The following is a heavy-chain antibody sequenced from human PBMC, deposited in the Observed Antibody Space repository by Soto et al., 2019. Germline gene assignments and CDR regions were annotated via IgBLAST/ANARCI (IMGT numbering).Heavy chain of an antibody. D-gene: IGHD6-13*01. J-gene: IGHJ4*02. CDR2: ISSSSSYI. CDR3: ARETPTAIADY. V-gene: IGHV3-21*01. CDR1: GFTFSSYS. Sequence: GGSLRLSCAVSGFTFSSYSMNWVRQAPGKGLEWVSSISSSSSYIYYADSVKGRFTISRDNAKNSLYLQMNSLRAEDTAVYYCARETPTAIADYWGQGTLVTVSS.